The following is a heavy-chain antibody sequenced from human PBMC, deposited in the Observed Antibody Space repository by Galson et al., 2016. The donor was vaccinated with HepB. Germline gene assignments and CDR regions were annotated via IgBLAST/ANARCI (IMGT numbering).Heavy chain of an antibody. CDR1: GGTFTGYY. CDR3: SRGLDAYKAGNY. J-gene: IGHJ4*02. V-gene: IGHV4-34*01. Sequence: LSLTCGVYGGTFTGYYCNWFRQPPGMGRAWIGEIHPSGRTSYNPPLGSRVTISLDTSKNQFSLKVDSVTAADTAVYFCSRGLDAYKAGNYWGQGTLVTVAA. D-gene: IGHD5-24*01. CDR2: IHPSGRT.